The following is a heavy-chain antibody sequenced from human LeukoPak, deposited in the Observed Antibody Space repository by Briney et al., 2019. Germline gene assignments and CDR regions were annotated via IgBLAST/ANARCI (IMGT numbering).Heavy chain of an antibody. CDR3: ARMPFMVRGVIELDY. V-gene: IGHV1-69*13. CDR2: IIPIFGTA. D-gene: IGHD3-10*01. J-gene: IGHJ4*02. CDR1: GGTFSSYA. Sequence: AASVKVSCKASGGTFSSYAISWVRQAPGQGPEWMGGIIPIFGTANYAQKFQGRVTITADESTSTAYMELSSLRSEDTAVYYCARMPFMVRGVIELDYWGQGTLVTVSS.